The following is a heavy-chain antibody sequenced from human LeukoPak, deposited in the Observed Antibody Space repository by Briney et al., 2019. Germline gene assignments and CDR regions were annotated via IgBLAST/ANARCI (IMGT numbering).Heavy chain of an antibody. D-gene: IGHD6-6*01. CDR2: INPNSGGT. CDR3: ARRTADYSSSDLDY. J-gene: IGHJ4*02. V-gene: IGHV1-2*02. CDR1: GYSFTAYY. Sequence: ASVKVSCKASGYSFTAYYIHWVRQAPGQGLEWMAWINPNSGGTNYAQKFQGRVTVTRDTSISTAYMDLSSLRFDDTAVYYCARRTADYSSSDLDYWGQGTLVTVSS.